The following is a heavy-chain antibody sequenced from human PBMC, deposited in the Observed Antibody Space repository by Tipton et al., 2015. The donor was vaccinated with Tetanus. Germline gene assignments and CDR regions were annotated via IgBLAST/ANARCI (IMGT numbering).Heavy chain of an antibody. CDR1: GGSISDNY. CDR3: ARGGAATPDY. CDR2: IFYSGGA. J-gene: IGHJ4*02. D-gene: IGHD2-15*01. V-gene: IGHV4-59*01. Sequence: TLSLTCTVSGGSISDNYWSWIRQSPGKGLEWVGYIFYSGGANYNPSLKNRVSISVDTSRSQLSLKLYPVTTADTAVYYCARGGAATPDYWGQGTQVIVSP.